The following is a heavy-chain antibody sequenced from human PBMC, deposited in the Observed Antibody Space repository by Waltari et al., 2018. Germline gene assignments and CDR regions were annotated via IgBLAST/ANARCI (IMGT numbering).Heavy chain of an antibody. CDR2: IHLRNAVT. D-gene: IGHD2-15*01. CDR3: ARVLEGGGAFDI. CDR1: GYRFTTYW. J-gene: IGHJ3*02. V-gene: IGHV5-51*01. Sequence: EVQLVQSGAEVKKPGESLKISCKGSGYRFTTYWIGWVRQMPGKGLAWMGIIHLRNAVTSSSPSFQGQVTIAADKSINPAYLQWSSLKASDTAMYYCARVLEGGGAFDIWGQGTMVIVSS.